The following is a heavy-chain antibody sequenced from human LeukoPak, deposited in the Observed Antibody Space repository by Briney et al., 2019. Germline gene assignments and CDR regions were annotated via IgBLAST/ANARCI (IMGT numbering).Heavy chain of an antibody. CDR2: ISSSSSYI. J-gene: IGHJ5*02. V-gene: IGHV3-21*01. Sequence: GGSLRLSCAASGFTFSSYWMSWVRQAPGKGLEWVSSISSSSSYIYYADSVKGRFTISRDNAKNSLYLQMNSLRAEDTAVYYCARIVNYSGSYSSWGQGTLVTVSS. D-gene: IGHD1-26*01. CDR3: ARIVNYSGSYSS. CDR1: GFTFSSYW.